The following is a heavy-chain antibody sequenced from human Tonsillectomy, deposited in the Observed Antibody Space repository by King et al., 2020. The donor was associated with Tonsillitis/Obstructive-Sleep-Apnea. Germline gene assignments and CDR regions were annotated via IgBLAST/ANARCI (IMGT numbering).Heavy chain of an antibody. CDR2: INPNSGGP. CDR3: ARNRIEIGMDV. Sequence: VQLVESGAEVKKPGASVKVSCTASGYTFTGYYMHWVRQAPGQGLEWMGWINPNSGGPKYAQQFQGRVTMTRDTSISAAYKELKRRKSDDTAVYFCARNRIEIGMDVWSKGTTVTVS. J-gene: IGHJ6*04. D-gene: IGHD2-21*01. CDR1: GYTFTGYY. V-gene: IGHV1-2*02.